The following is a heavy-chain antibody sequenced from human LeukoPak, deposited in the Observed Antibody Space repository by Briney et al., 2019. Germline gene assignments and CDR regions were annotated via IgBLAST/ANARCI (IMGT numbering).Heavy chain of an antibody. J-gene: IGHJ5*02. D-gene: IGHD2-15*01. Sequence: SETLSLTCTVSGDSISTSSYYWGWIRQPPGKGLEWIGSVFFSGNTYYEPSLKSRVTISVATSTNQFSLNVRSVSAADTAVYYCARDPSRSCACGNCFSSWGQGTLVIVSS. V-gene: IGHV4-39*07. CDR3: ARDPSRSCACGNCFSS. CDR1: GDSISTSSYY. CDR2: VFFSGNT.